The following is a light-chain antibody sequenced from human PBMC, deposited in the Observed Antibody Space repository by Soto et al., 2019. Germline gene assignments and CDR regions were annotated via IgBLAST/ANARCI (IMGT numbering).Light chain of an antibody. CDR3: QQSYNNPKT. J-gene: IGKJ1*01. CDR1: QSIANY. V-gene: IGKV1-39*01. Sequence: IHRTHSPSSLSASVGDRVTITCRASQSIANYLNWYQQKPGKAPKLLIYAASTLESGVPSRFSGSGSGTDFTLTISSLQPEDFATYYCQQSYNNPKTFGQGTKVDIK. CDR2: AAS.